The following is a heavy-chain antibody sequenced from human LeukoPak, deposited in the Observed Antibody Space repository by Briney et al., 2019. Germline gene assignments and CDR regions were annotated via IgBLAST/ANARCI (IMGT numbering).Heavy chain of an antibody. Sequence: PGGSLRLSCAASGFTFSSYSMNWVRQAPGKGLEWVSSISSSSSYIYYADSVKGRFTISRDNAKNSLYLQMNSLRAEDTAVCYCARGQLWLLGYYYGMDVWGQGTTVTVSS. CDR1: GFTFSSYS. CDR2: ISSSSSYI. V-gene: IGHV3-21*01. J-gene: IGHJ6*02. CDR3: ARGQLWLLGYYYGMDV. D-gene: IGHD5-18*01.